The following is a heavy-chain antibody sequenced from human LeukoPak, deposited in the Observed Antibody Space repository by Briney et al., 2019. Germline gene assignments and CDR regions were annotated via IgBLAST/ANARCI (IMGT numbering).Heavy chain of an antibody. CDR1: GYTFTGYY. D-gene: IGHD2-21*02. CDR2: INPNSGGT. V-gene: IGHV1-2*02. J-gene: IGHJ4*02. Sequence: GASVKVSCKASGYTFTGYYMHWVRKAPGQRLEWMGWINPNSGGTYYAQKFQGRVTLTRDTSITTAYMELSRLRSDDTAVYYCVREIRAISVTADWGQGTLVTVSS. CDR3: VREIRAISVTAD.